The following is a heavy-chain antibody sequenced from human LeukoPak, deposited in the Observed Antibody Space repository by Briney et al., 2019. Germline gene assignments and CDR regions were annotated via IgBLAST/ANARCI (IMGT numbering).Heavy chain of an antibody. CDR2: ISSSSSYI. CDR1: GFTFSSYS. J-gene: IGHJ4*02. Sequence: GGSLRLSCAASGFTFSSYSMNWVRQAPGKGLEWVSSISSSSSYIYYADSVKGRFTISRDNAKNSLYLQMNSLRAEDTAVYYSARAELLWFDLDYWGQGTLVTVSS. CDR3: ARAELLWFDLDY. D-gene: IGHD3-10*01. V-gene: IGHV3-21*01.